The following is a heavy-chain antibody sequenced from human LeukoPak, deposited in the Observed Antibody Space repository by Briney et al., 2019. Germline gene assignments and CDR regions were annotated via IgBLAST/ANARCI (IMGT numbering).Heavy chain of an antibody. J-gene: IGHJ4*02. Sequence: GGSLRLSCAASGFSFSIHGMSWVRQAPGKGLEWVSAISGSGGGTYFADSVKGRFTISRDNSKNTLFLQMDSLRADDTAVYYCAKHSSSWHYFDYWGQGTLVTVSS. CDR2: ISGSGGGT. D-gene: IGHD6-13*01. CDR3: AKHSSSWHYFDY. CDR1: GFSFSIHG. V-gene: IGHV3-23*01.